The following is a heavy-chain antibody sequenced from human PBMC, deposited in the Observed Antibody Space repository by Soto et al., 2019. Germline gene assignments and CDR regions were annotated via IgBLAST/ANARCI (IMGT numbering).Heavy chain of an antibody. CDR1: EFTFTSSA. Sequence: QMQLVQSGPEVKKPGTSVKVSCKASEFTFTSSAVQWVRQARGQRLEWIGWIVVGSGNTNYAQKFQERVTITRDMSTRTAHMELSSLRSEDTGVYYCAADRTYCDGDWYVDWGQGTLVTVSS. CDR3: AADRTYCDGDWYVD. J-gene: IGHJ4*02. D-gene: IGHD2-21*02. V-gene: IGHV1-58*01. CDR2: IVVGSGNT.